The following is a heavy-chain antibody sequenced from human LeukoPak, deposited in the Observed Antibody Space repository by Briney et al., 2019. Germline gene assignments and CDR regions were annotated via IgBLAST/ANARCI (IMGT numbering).Heavy chain of an antibody. Sequence: GGSLRLSCAASGFTFSSYGMHWVRQAPGKGLEWVAVIWYDGSNKYYADSVKGRFTISRDNSKNTLYLQMNSLRAEDTAVYYCARSPMNRYYYDSSGYYPKYYFDYWGQGTLVTVSS. D-gene: IGHD3-22*01. CDR1: GFTFSSYG. CDR2: IWYDGSNK. CDR3: ARSPMNRYYYDSSGYYPKYYFDY. J-gene: IGHJ4*02. V-gene: IGHV3-33*01.